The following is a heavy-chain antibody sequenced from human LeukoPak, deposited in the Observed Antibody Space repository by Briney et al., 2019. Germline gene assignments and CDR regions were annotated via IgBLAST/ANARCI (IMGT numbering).Heavy chain of an antibody. V-gene: IGHV4-34*01. J-gene: IGHJ4*02. CDR3: ARGYCSGGSCYSIYFDY. CDR2: INHSGST. D-gene: IGHD2-15*01. Sequence: PSETLSLTCAVYGASFSGYYWSWIRQPPGKGLEWIGEINHSGSTNYNPSLKSRVTISVDTSKNQFSLKLSSVTAADTAVYYCARGYCSGGSCYSIYFDYWGQGTLVTVSS. CDR1: GASFSGYY.